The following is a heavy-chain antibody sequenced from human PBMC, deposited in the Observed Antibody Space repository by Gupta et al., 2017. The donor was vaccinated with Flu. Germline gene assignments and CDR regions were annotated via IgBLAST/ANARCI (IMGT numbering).Heavy chain of an antibody. CDR1: GYTFTGYS. CDR3: ARGAYCGGDCYSSIRGNGVRDTLYGMDV. J-gene: IGHJ6*02. Sequence: QVQLVQSGAEVKKPGASVKVSCQASGYTFTGYSMHWVRPAPGQGLEWMGWINPNSGGTNYAQKFQGWVTMTRDTAISTAYMELSRLRSDDTAVYYCARGAYCGGDCYSSIRGNGVRDTLYGMDVWGQGTTVTVSS. V-gene: IGHV1-2*04. CDR2: INPNSGGT. D-gene: IGHD2-21*02.